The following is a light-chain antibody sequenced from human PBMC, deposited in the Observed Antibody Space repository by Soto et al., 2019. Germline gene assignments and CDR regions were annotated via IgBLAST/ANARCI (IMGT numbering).Light chain of an antibody. J-gene: IGKJ1*01. Sequence: IVLTHSPGTLSLSPGDRATLSCRASQSISSSHLAWYQQKPGQAPRLVIYGASSRATGIPDRFSGSGSGTDFTLTISRLEPEDFEVYYCQQYDGSPWTFGQGTKVDIK. CDR1: QSISSSH. V-gene: IGKV3-20*01. CDR2: GAS. CDR3: QQYDGSPWT.